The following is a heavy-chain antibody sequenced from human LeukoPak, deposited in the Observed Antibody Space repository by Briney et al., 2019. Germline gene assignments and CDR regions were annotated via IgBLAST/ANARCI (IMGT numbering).Heavy chain of an antibody. CDR2: INAGNGNT. J-gene: IGHJ4*02. CDR1: GYTFASYA. D-gene: IGHD6-13*01. Sequence: AASVKVSCKASGYTFASYAMHWVRQAPGQRLEWMGWINAGNGNTKYSQKFQGRVTITRDTSASTAYTELSSLRSEDTAVYYCARHSSSWYSLDYWGQGTLVTVSS. V-gene: IGHV1-3*01. CDR3: ARHSSSWYSLDY.